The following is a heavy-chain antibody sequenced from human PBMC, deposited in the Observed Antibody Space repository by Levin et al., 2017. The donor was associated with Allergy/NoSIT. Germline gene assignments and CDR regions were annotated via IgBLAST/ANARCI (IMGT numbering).Heavy chain of an antibody. D-gene: IGHD3-22*01. J-gene: IGHJ3*02. Sequence: PSETLSLTCTVSGGSISSYYWSWIRQPPGKGLEWIGYIYYSGSTNYNPSLKSRVTISVDTSKNQFSLKLSSVTAADTAVYYCARERFPYYYDRDAFDIWGQGTMVTVSS. CDR2: IYYSGST. V-gene: IGHV4-59*01. CDR1: GGSISSYY. CDR3: ARERFPYYYDRDAFDI.